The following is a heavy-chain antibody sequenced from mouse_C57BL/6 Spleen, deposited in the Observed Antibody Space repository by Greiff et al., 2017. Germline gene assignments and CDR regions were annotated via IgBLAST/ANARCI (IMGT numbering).Heavy chain of an antibody. Sequence: QVQLQQPGAELVKPGASVKLSCKASGYTFTSYWMQWVKQRPGQGLEWIGEIDPSDSYTNYNQKFKGKATLTVDTSSSTAYMQLSSLTSEDSAVYYCAREGLGRCFAYWGQGTLVTVSA. CDR3: AREGLGRCFAY. V-gene: IGHV1-50*01. J-gene: IGHJ3*01. D-gene: IGHD4-1*01. CDR2: IDPSDSYT. CDR1: GYTFTSYW.